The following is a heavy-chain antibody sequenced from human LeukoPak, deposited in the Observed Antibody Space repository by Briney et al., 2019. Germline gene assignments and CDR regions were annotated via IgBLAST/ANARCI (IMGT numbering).Heavy chain of an antibody. J-gene: IGHJ4*02. CDR2: INPNSGGT. CDR1: GYTFTGYY. Sequence: ASVKVSCKASGYTFTGYYMHWVRQAPGQGLEWMGWINPNSGGTNYAQKFQGRVTITADESTSTAYMELSSLRSEDTAVYYCARGDYYDSRGPFDYWGQGTLVTVSS. D-gene: IGHD3-22*01. CDR3: ARGDYYDSRGPFDY. V-gene: IGHV1-2*02.